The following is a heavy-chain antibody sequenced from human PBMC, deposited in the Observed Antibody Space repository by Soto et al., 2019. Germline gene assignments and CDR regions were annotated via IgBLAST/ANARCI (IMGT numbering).Heavy chain of an antibody. CDR1: GGSFSGNY. J-gene: IGHJ6*02. CDR3: ARGNLYYGMDV. Sequence: PSETLSLTCAVYGGSFSGNYWSWIRQPPGKGLEWIGEFSDSGSTNYNPSLKSRVTISEDMSKSQLSLKLSSVTAADTAVYYCARGNLYYGMDVWGQGTKVTVSS. CDR2: FSDSGST. V-gene: IGHV4-34*01.